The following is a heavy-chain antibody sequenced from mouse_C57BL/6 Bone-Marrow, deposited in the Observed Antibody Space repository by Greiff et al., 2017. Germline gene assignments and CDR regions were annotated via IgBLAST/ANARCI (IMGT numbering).Heavy chain of an antibody. CDR3: ARPDWVYWYFGV. CDR1: GFTFSDYG. J-gene: IGHJ1*03. Sequence: EVKVVESGGGLVKPGGSLKLSCAASGFTFSDYGMHWVRQAPEKGLEWVAYISSGSSTIYYADTVKGRFTISRDNAKNTLFLQMTSLRSEDTAMYYCARPDWVYWYFGVWGTGTTVTVSS. D-gene: IGHD4-1*01. V-gene: IGHV5-17*01. CDR2: ISSGSSTI.